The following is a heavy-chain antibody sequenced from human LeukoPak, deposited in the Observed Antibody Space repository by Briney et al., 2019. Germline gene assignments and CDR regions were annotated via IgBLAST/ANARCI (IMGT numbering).Heavy chain of an antibody. J-gene: IGHJ5*02. Sequence: SETLSLTCTVSGGSISSSYWSWIRQPPGKGLEWIGYIYYSGSTNYNPSLKSRVTISVDTSKNQFSLKLSSVTAADTAVYYCARYNYDFWSGYSKWFDPWGQGTLVTVSS. CDR1: GGSISSSY. CDR2: IYYSGST. V-gene: IGHV4-59*01. D-gene: IGHD3-3*01. CDR3: ARYNYDFWSGYSKWFDP.